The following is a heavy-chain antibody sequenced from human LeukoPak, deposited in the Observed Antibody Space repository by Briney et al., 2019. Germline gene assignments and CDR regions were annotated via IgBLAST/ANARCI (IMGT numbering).Heavy chain of an antibody. D-gene: IGHD5-18*01. Sequence: GGSLRLSCAASGFTFDDYAMHWVRQAPGKGLEWVSSISSSSSYIYYADSVKGRFTISRDNAKNSLYLQMNSLRAEDTAVYYCARDLRGYSYIPEYWGQGTLVTVSS. CDR1: GFTFDDYA. CDR3: ARDLRGYSYIPEY. V-gene: IGHV3-21*01. CDR2: ISSSSSYI. J-gene: IGHJ4*02.